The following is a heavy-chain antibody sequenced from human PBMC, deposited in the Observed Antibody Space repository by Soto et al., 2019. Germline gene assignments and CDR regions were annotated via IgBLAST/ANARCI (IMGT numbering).Heavy chain of an antibody. V-gene: IGHV3-30*18. J-gene: IGHJ4*02. CDR1: GFTFNIYG. CDR2: ISYDGSNQ. CDR3: AKDQASGQGSFDS. Sequence: GGSLRLSCAASGFTFNIYGMHWVRQAPDKGLEWAALISYDGSNQYYADSVKGRFTISRDNSKNTLFLQMNSLRADDTAVYYCAKDQASGQGSFDSWGQGTLVTVSS.